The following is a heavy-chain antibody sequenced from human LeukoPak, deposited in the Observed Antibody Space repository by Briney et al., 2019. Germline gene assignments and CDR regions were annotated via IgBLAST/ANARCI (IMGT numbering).Heavy chain of an antibody. CDR1: GFSVSSDC. CDR3: AKSRATGAANIPGTLEWDC. J-gene: IGHJ1*01. Sequence: GGSLRLSCAASGFSVSSDCMSWVRQAPGKGLEWVSCISGGGDTTYYADSVEGPCTTSTDTSKTTLYTHMNSLRAHDTAVYFCAKSRATGAANIPGTLEWDCWGQGILVT. V-gene: IGHV3-23*01. CDR2: ISGGGDTT. D-gene: IGHD1-14*01.